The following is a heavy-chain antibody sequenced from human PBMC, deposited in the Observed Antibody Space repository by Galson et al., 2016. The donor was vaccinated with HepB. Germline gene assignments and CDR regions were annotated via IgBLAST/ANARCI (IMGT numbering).Heavy chain of an antibody. Sequence: SLRLSCAASGFTFSSYSMNWVRQAPGKGLEWVSSISSSGSYIYYADSLKGRFTISRDNAKNSLYRQMNSLRAEDTAVYYRARDLEGRILEWLLRTHWFDPWVQGTLVTVAS. CDR3: ARDLEGRILEWLLRTHWFDP. CDR1: GFTFSSYS. CDR2: ISSSGSYI. V-gene: IGHV3-21*01. J-gene: IGHJ5*02. D-gene: IGHD3-3*01.